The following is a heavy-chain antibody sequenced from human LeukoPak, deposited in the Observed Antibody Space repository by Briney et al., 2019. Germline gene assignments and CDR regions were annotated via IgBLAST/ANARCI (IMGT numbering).Heavy chain of an antibody. CDR1: GGSISSYD. D-gene: IGHD4-11*01. J-gene: IGHJ6*03. V-gene: IGHV4-4*07. Sequence: SETLCLTCTAPGGSISSYDWSWVRQPAGKGLEWIGRIYTSGSTNYNPALKSRVTMSVDTSKNQVSLKLSSETAADTAVYYCARGLTTHYRGGYYYMDVWGKGTTVTVSS. CDR2: IYTSGST. CDR3: ARGLTTHYRGGYYYMDV.